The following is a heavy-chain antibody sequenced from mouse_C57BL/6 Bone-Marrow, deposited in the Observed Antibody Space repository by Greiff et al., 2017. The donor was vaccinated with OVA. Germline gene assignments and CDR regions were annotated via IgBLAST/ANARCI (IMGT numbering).Heavy chain of an antibody. V-gene: IGHV5-6*01. CDR3: ARPYPWFAY. D-gene: IGHD5-1*01. Sequence: EVKLVESGGDLVKPGGSLKLSCAASGFTFSSYGMSWVRQTPDQRLEWVATISSGGSYTYYPDSVKGRFTITRDNATNTPYLQLSSLKSEDTAMYYCARPYPWFAYWGQGTLVTVSA. J-gene: IGHJ3*01. CDR2: ISSGGSYT. CDR1: GFTFSSYG.